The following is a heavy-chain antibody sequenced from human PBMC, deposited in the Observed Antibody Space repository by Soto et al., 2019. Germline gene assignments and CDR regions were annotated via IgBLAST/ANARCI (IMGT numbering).Heavy chain of an antibody. CDR1: GGSISSGGYY. Sequence: PSETLSLTCTVSGGSISSGGYYWSWIRQHPGKGLEWIGYIYYSGSTYYNPSLKSRVTISVDTSKNQFSLKLSSVTAADTAVYYCARGFHDYGDLLVYYGMDVWGQGTTVTVSS. CDR3: ARGFHDYGDLLVYYGMDV. V-gene: IGHV4-31*03. CDR2: IYYSGST. J-gene: IGHJ6*02. D-gene: IGHD4-17*01.